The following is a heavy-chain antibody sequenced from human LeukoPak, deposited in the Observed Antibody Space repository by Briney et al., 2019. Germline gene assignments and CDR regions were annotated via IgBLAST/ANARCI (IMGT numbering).Heavy chain of an antibody. CDR2: ISAYNGDT. CDR3: AKYLRYGDYVDGYFEL. J-gene: IGHJ2*01. CDR1: GYTFTSYG. V-gene: IGHV1-18*01. Sequence: AAVKVSCKASGYTFTSYGISWVLQAPAQGLEWMGWISAYNGDTNYAKKLRGRDTMTPDTSTSTAYMELRSLRSDDTAVYYCAKYLRYGDYVDGYFELWGRGTLVTVSS. D-gene: IGHD4-17*01.